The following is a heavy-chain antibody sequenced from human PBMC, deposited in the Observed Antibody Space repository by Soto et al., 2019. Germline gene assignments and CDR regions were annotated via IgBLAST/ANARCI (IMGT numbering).Heavy chain of an antibody. CDR1: GVTVSGYY. J-gene: IGHJ6*03. CDR3: ARDAYYYYMDV. CDR2: ISSGGSTI. V-gene: IGHV3-11*01. Sequence: SCAACGVTVSGYYGSWIRQAPGKGLEWVSYISSGGSTIYYADSVKGRFTISRDNAKNSLYLQMNSLRAEDTAVYYCARDAYYYYMDVWGKGTTVTVSS.